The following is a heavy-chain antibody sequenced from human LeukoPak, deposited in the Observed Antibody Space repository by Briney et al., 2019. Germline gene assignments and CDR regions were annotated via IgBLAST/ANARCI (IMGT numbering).Heavy chain of an antibody. CDR1: GYTFTGYY. D-gene: IGHD3-22*01. CDR3: ARGGVNYYDSTPQILFDY. CDR2: INPNSGGT. Sequence: ASVKVSCKASGYTFTGYYMHWVRQAPGQGLEWMGRINPNSGGTNYAQKFQGRVTMTRDTSISTAYMEVSRLRSDDTAVYYCARGGVNYYDSTPQILFDYWGQGTLVTVSS. J-gene: IGHJ4*02. V-gene: IGHV1-2*06.